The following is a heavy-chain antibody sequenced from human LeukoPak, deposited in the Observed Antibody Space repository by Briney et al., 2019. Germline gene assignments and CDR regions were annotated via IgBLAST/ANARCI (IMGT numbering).Heavy chain of an antibody. CDR2: ISYDGSNK. CDR1: GFIFSSYA. V-gene: IGHV3-30-3*01. Sequence: GRSLRLSCAASGFIFSSYAMHWVRQAPGKGLEWVAVISYDGSNKYYADSVRGRFTISRDNSKNTLYVQMNSLRAEDTAVYYCARDLPAATAWGQGTQVTVSS. CDR3: ARDLPAATA. J-gene: IGHJ5*02. D-gene: IGHD2-2*01.